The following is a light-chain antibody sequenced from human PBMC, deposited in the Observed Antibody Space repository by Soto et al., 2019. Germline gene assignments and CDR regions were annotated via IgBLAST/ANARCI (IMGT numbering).Light chain of an antibody. V-gene: IGKV1-5*03. CDR2: KAS. Sequence: DIQMTQSPSTLSESVGDRVTITCRASQSISCWLAWYQQKPGKAPKLLIYKASSLESGVPSRFSGSGSGTEFTLTISSLQPDDFATYYCQQYQSYLTFGQGTKVEIK. CDR3: QQYQSYLT. J-gene: IGKJ1*01. CDR1: QSISCW.